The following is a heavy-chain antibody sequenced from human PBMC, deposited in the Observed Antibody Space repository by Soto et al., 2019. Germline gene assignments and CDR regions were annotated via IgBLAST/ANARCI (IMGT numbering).Heavy chain of an antibody. Sequence: QVQLVESGGGVVQPGRSLRLSCAASGFTFSNYGMHWVRQAPGKGLEWVAVIWDDGNNKYYADSVKGRFTISRDNSKNTLYLQVNSLRVEDTAVYYCARDVLGDSSGCSDYWGQGTLVTVSS. CDR3: ARDVLGDSSGCSDY. CDR1: GFTFSNYG. D-gene: IGHD6-19*01. V-gene: IGHV3-33*01. J-gene: IGHJ4*02. CDR2: IWDDGNNK.